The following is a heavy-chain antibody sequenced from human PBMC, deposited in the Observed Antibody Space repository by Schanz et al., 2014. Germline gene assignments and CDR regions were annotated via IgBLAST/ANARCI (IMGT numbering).Heavy chain of an antibody. V-gene: IGHV1-69*04. Sequence: QVQLVQSGAEVKKPGSSVKVYCKASGGTFSNYGISWMRQAPGQGLEWMRRIIPILSIVNYAQKFQGRVTITADKSTSTAYMELSSLRSEDTAVYYCARDGDSSSELDSWGQGTLVTVSS. CDR3: ARDGDSSSELDS. CDR1: GGTFSNYG. D-gene: IGHD6-6*01. J-gene: IGHJ4*02. CDR2: IIPILSIV.